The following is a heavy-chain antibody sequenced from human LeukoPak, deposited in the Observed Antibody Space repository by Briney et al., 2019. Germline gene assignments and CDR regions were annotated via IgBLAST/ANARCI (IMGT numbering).Heavy chain of an antibody. D-gene: IGHD6-19*01. CDR3: ARRGTVAGTSPFDY. Sequence: SETLSLTCTVSGGSISSYYWSWIRQPPGKGLEWIGYIYYSGSTNYNPSLKSRVTISVDTSKNQFSLKLSSVTAADTAVYYCARRGTVAGTSPFDYWGQGTLVTVSS. J-gene: IGHJ4*02. CDR1: GGSISSYY. V-gene: IGHV4-59*08. CDR2: IYYSGST.